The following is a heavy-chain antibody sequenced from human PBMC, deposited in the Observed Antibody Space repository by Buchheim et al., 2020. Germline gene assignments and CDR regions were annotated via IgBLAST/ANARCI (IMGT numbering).Heavy chain of an antibody. D-gene: IGHD3-9*01. CDR3: ARGKDSYYDILTGYFPGYGMDV. V-gene: IGHV3-23*01. CDR2: ISAGSGAGT. J-gene: IGHJ6*02. Sequence: EVQLLESGGDLVQPGGSLRLSCATSGFTFSSDAMSWVRQAPGKGLEWVSRISAGSGAGTYYADSVKGRFTISRDNSMDTLYLQMNSLRAEDTAVYYCARGKDSYYDILTGYFPGYGMDVWGQGTT. CDR1: GFTFSSDA.